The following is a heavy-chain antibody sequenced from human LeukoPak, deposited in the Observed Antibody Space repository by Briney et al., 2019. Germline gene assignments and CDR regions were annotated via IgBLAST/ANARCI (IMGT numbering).Heavy chain of an antibody. CDR3: AMTRAYSYGYFDY. Sequence: GASVTVSCKASGYTFTGYYMHWVRQAPGQGLEWMGWINPNSGGTNYAQKFQGRVTMTRDTSISTAYMELSRLRSDDTAVYYCAMTRAYSYGYFDYWGQGTLVTVSS. D-gene: IGHD5-18*01. CDR1: GYTFTGYY. J-gene: IGHJ4*02. CDR2: INPNSGGT. V-gene: IGHV1-2*02.